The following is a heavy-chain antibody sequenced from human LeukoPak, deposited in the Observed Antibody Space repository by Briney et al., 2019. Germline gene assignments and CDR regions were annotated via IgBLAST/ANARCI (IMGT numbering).Heavy chain of an antibody. Sequence: SETLSLTCTVSGGSISSYYWSWIRQPPGKGLEWIGYIYYSGSTNYNPSLKSRVTISVDTSKNQFSLKLSSVTAADTAVYYCARARSTTWFDPWGRGTLVTVSS. CDR3: ARARSTTWFDP. D-gene: IGHD1-1*01. CDR1: GGSISSYY. J-gene: IGHJ5*02. V-gene: IGHV4-59*01. CDR2: IYYSGST.